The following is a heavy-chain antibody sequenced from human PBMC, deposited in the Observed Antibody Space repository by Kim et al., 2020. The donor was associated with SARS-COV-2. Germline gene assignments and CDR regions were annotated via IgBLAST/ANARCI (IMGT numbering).Heavy chain of an antibody. J-gene: IGHJ6*02. D-gene: IGHD1-20*01. Sequence: GGSLRLSCAASGFTFDDYAMHWVRQAPGKGLEWVSLISGDGGSTYYADSVKGRFTISRDNSKNSLYLQMNSLRTEDTALYYCAKDIDTGITGTTRWRYYGMDVWGQGTTVTVSS. CDR2: ISGDGGST. V-gene: IGHV3-43*02. CDR3: AKDIDTGITGTTRWRYYGMDV. CDR1: GFTFDDYA.